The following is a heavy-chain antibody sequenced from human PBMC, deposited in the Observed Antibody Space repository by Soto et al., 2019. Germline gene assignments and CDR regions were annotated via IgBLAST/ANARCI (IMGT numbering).Heavy chain of an antibody. J-gene: IGHJ5*02. CDR1: GFTVSSSY. CDR2: IYKSGDT. Sequence: EVQLVESGGGLVQPGGSLRLSCAASGFTVSSSYMYWVRQAPGKGLEWVSSIYKSGDTYYADSVKGRFTISRDNYNSTLFLQMNSLRAEDTAVYYCARGTVGTNPNWLGPWGQGTLVTVSS. CDR3: ARGTVGTNPNWLGP. V-gene: IGHV3-66*01. D-gene: IGHD1-26*01.